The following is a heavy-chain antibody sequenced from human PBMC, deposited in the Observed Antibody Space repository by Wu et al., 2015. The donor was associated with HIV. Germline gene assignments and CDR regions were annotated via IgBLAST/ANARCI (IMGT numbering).Heavy chain of an antibody. D-gene: IGHD3-3*01. CDR1: GYTFSAHY. CDR3: ARDWQFQVTFGGFYMDI. CDR2: INPATGDT. J-gene: IGHJ6*03. V-gene: IGHV1-2*02. Sequence: AQMVQSGTEVKKSGASLKISCMTAGYTFSAHYIHWVRQAPGQGLEWMGWINPATGDTKFVQTFQGRLAMTRDTATDTVNLILASVKPNDTATYYCARDWQFQVTFGGFYMDIWGNGTTVIVS.